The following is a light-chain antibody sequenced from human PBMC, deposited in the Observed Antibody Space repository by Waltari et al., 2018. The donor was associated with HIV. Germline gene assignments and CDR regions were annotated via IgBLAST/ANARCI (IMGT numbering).Light chain of an antibody. V-gene: IGKV3-20*01. CDR1: QSVSSSY. Sequence: EIVLTQSPGTLSLSPGERATLSCRASQSVSSSYLAWYQQKPGQAPRLLIYGASSRATCIPDRFSVSGSGTDFTLTNSRLEPEDFAVYYCQQYGSSPYTFGQGTKLEIK. CDR3: QQYGSSPYT. J-gene: IGKJ2*01. CDR2: GAS.